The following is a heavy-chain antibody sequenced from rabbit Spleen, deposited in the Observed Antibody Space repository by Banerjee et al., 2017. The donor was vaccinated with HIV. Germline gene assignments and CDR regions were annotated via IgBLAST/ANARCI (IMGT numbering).Heavy chain of an antibody. CDR1: GLDFSSSYW. Sequence: EESGGGLVQPEGSLTLTCKASGLDFSSSYWICWVRQAPGKGLEWIACIYAGSSGSTYYANWAKGRFTISKASSTMVTLQMTSLTAADTATYFCARNQGGNAYGYNLWGPGTLVTVS. J-gene: IGHJ6*01. D-gene: IGHD6-1*01. CDR2: IYAGSSGST. CDR3: ARNQGGNAYGYNL. V-gene: IGHV1S45*01.